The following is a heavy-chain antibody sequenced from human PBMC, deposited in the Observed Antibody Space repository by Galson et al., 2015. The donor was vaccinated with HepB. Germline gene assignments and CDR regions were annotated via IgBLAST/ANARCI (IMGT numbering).Heavy chain of an antibody. Sequence: SETLSLTCSVPDDSISSYYWSWIRQPPGRGLEWIGYIYYTGSTNYNPSLKSRVTISLDTSKNQFSLQLRSVTAADAAVYYCARGRDGYKDGFDDWGQGTLVTVSS. CDR2: IYYTGST. CDR1: DDSISSYY. V-gene: IGHV4-59*01. J-gene: IGHJ4*02. D-gene: IGHD5-24*01. CDR3: ARGRDGYKDGFDD.